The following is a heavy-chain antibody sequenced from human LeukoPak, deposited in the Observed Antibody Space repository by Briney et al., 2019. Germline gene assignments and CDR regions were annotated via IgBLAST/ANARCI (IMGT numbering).Heavy chain of an antibody. Sequence: GGSLRLSCAASGFTVSSNYMSWVRQAPGKGLEWVSVIYSGGSTYYADSVKGRFTISRDNSKNTLYLQMNSLRAEDTAVYYCARDPGMFPAGMDVWGQGTTVTVSS. J-gene: IGHJ6*02. V-gene: IGHV3-53*01. CDR2: IYSGGST. CDR3: ARDPGMFPAGMDV. D-gene: IGHD3-10*02. CDR1: GFTVSSNY.